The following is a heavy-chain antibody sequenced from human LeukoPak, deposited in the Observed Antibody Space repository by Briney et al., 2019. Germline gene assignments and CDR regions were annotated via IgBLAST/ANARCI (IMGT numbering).Heavy chain of an antibody. CDR2: IYPGDSDA. V-gene: IGHV5-51*01. Sequence: GESLKISCRGSGYSFTNYWIGWVRQMPGKGLERMGIIYPGDSDARYSPSFEGRVTISVDKTINTAYLQWSSLKASDNAMYYCAREGGSNPTFDLWGQGTLVTVSS. J-gene: IGHJ4*02. D-gene: IGHD1-26*01. CDR3: AREGGSNPTFDL. CDR1: GYSFTNYW.